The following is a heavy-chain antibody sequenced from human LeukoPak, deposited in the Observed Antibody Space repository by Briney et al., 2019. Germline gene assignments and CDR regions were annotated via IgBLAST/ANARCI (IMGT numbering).Heavy chain of an antibody. D-gene: IGHD3-10*01. CDR1: GFTFSSFA. V-gene: IGHV3-23*01. CDR3: AKESGYYYGYFEY. J-gene: IGHJ4*02. CDR2: ISGTGDST. Sequence: GGSLRLSCAASGFTFSSFAMSWVRQAPGKRLEWVSDISGTGDSTYYADSVKGRFTISRDNSKNTLYLQMNSLRADDTAIYYCAKESGYYYGYFEYWGQGTLVTVSS.